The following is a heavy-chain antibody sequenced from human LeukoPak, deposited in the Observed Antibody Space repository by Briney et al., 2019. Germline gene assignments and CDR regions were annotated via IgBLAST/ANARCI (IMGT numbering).Heavy chain of an antibody. V-gene: IGHV1-46*01. CDR3: AREIGPIQLHLWGSAFDY. CDR2: LNPGGGSR. J-gene: IGHJ4*02. CDR1: GYTFTNYY. Sequence: ASVKVSCKASGYTFTNYYLHWVRRAPGQGLEWMGILNPGGGSRNYAQKFQGRVTMTRDTSTSTVYMELSSLRSEDTAVYYCAREIGPIQLHLWGSAFDYWGQGTLVTVSS. D-gene: IGHD5-18*01.